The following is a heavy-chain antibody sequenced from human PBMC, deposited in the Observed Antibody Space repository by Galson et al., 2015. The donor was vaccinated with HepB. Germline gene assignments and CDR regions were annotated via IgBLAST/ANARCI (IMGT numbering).Heavy chain of an antibody. J-gene: IGHJ4*02. Sequence: SVKVSCKASGGTFSSYAISWVRQAPGQGLEWMGGIIPIFGTANYAQKFQGRVTITADESTSTAYMELSSLRSEDTAVYYCATFPKGIAVAGTGFDYWGQGTLVTVSS. CDR1: GGTFSSYA. CDR3: ATFPKGIAVAGTGFDY. D-gene: IGHD6-19*01. CDR2: IIPIFGTA. V-gene: IGHV1-69*13.